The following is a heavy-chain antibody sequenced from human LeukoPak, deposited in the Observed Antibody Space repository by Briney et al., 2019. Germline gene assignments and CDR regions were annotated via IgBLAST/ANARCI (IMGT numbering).Heavy chain of an antibody. V-gene: IGHV4-30-4*01. CDR2: IYYSGST. Sequence: TLSLTCTVSGGSISSGDYYWSWIRQPPGKGLEWIGYIYYSGSTYYNPSLKSRVTISVDTSKNQFSLKLSSVTAADTAVYYRARDTSADSGYEICGMDVWGQGTTVTVSS. CDR3: ARDTSADSGYEICGMDV. CDR1: GGSISSGDYY. D-gene: IGHD5-12*01. J-gene: IGHJ6*02.